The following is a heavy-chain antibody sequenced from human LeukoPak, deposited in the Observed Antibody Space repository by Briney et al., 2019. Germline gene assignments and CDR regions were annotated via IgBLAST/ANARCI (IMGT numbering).Heavy chain of an antibody. CDR2: ISGSGGIT. J-gene: IGHJ4*02. Sequence: GGSLRLSCAASGFIFGAYDMSWVRQAPGKGLEWVSVISGSGGITSYADSVKGRFTISRDNSKNTLYLQMNSLRAEDTAVYYCAKGDTTRELPHDYWGQGTLVTVSS. D-gene: IGHD1-26*01. V-gene: IGHV3-23*01. CDR3: AKGDTTRELPHDY. CDR1: GFIFGAYD.